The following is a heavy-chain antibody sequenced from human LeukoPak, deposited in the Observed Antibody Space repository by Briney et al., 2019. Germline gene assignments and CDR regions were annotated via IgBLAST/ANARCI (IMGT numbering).Heavy chain of an antibody. CDR2: IYPGDSDT. CDR1: GYSFTSYW. D-gene: IGHD4-17*01. Sequence: GESLKISCRGSGYSFTSYWIGWVRQMPGKGLEWMGIIYPGDSDTRYSPSFQGQVTISADKSISTAYLQWNSLKASDTAVYYCARRQPPYYGDYAVLDYWGQGTLVTVSS. CDR3: ARRQPPYYGDYAVLDY. V-gene: IGHV5-51*01. J-gene: IGHJ4*02.